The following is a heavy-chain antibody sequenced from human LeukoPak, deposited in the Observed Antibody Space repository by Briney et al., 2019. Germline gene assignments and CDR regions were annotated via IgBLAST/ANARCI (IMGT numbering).Heavy chain of an antibody. V-gene: IGHV3-7*01. CDR2: IKQDGSEK. J-gene: IGHJ2*01. CDR3: ARDRDNWYFDL. Sequence: GGSLRLSCAASGFTFSSYWMSWFRQAPGKGLEWVANIKQDGSEKYYVDSVKGRFTISRDNAKNSLYLQMNSLRAEDSAVYYCARDRDNWYFDLWGRGTLVTVSS. CDR1: GFTFSSYW.